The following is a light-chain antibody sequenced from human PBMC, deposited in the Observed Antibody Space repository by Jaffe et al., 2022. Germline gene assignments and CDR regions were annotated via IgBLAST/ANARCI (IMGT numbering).Light chain of an antibody. V-gene: IGLV3-1*01. Sequence: SYELTQPPSVSVSPGQTASITCSGDKLGDKYACWYQQKPGQSPVLVIYQDNKRPSGIPERFSGSNSGNTATLTISGTQAMDEADYYCQAWDISTANVVFGGGTKLTVL. CDR2: QDN. J-gene: IGLJ2*01. CDR3: QAWDISTANVV. CDR1: KLGDKY.